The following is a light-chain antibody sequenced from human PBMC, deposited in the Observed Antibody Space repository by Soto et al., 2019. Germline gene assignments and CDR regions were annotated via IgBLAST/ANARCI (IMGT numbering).Light chain of an antibody. CDR1: QSIGYY. CDR2: AAS. V-gene: IGKV1-39*01. Sequence: DIQMTQSPSSLSASVGDRLTIACRASQSIGYYLNWYQQKPGKAPQLLIYAASNLQSGVPSRFSGSGSGTDFTLTITSLQPEDCATYYCQQSYSTPWTFGQGTRVDMK. J-gene: IGKJ1*01. CDR3: QQSYSTPWT.